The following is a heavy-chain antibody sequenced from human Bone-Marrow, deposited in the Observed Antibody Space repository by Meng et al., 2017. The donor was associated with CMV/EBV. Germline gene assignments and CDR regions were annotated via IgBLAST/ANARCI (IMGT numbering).Heavy chain of an antibody. V-gene: IGHV4-31*02. CDR2: IYYSGST. D-gene: IGHD3-22*01. CDR1: SISIGGYY. Sequence: SISIGGYYWSWIRQHPGKGLEWIGSIYYSGSTYYNPSLKSRVTISVDTSKNQFSLKLSSVTAADTAVYYCARGFLQNYYDSSGYFDYWGQGTLVTVSS. J-gene: IGHJ4*02. CDR3: ARGFLQNYYDSSGYFDY.